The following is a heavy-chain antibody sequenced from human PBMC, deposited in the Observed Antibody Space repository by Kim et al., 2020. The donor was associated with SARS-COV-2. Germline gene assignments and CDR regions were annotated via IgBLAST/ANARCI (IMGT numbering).Heavy chain of an antibody. CDR2: IYPGDSDA. D-gene: IGHD1-26*01. V-gene: IGHV5-51*01. CDR3: ARSYSYGTPFDH. CDR1: GHDFTSYW. Sequence: GESLKISCQHSGHDFTSYWIGWVRQMPGKGLESMGIIYPGDSDARYNPSFEGQVIFSVDKSSSTAYLQWSSLKASDTATYYCARSYSYGTPFDHWGQGTLVIVSS. J-gene: IGHJ4*02.